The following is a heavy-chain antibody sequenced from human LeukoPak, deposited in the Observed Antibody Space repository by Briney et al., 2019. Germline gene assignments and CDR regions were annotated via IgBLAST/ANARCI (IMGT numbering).Heavy chain of an antibody. CDR1: GFTFSSYS. Sequence: GGSLRLSCAASGFTFSSYSMNWVRQAPGKGLEWVSFISSSSGYIYYADSVKGRFTISRDNAKNSLYLQMNSLRAEDTAVYYCARDSGYSYGSSDVWGQGTTVTVSS. J-gene: IGHJ6*02. V-gene: IGHV3-21*01. D-gene: IGHD5-18*01. CDR2: ISSSSGYI. CDR3: ARDSGYSYGSSDV.